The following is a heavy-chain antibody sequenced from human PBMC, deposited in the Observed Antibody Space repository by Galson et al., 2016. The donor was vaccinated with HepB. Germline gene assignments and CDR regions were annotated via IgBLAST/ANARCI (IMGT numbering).Heavy chain of an antibody. CDR2: VTYSGAA. CDR3: VRGVIPWSSVVLQQYTGGWFDP. V-gene: IGHV4-39*07. Sequence: SETLSLTCSVSGGSISSRGHYWGWIREPPRKGLEWVGSVTYSGAAHYNPSLKSRVSISLDTSEIQFSLKLSSVTAADTAVYYCVRGVIPWSSVVLQQYTGGWFDPWGQGILVTVSS. J-gene: IGHJ5*02. CDR1: GGSISSRGHY. D-gene: IGHD2-8*01.